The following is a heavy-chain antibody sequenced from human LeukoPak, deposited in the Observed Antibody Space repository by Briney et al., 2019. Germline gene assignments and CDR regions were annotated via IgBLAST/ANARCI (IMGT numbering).Heavy chain of an antibody. J-gene: IGHJ4*02. CDR2: IYSGDNT. CDR3: AKVGGAGTWYGNTWPFDY. D-gene: IGHD3-16*01. CDR1: GFTVSDNY. Sequence: GGSLRLSCAASGFTVSDNYMSWVRRAPGKGLEWVSVIYSGDNTYYADSVKGRFTISRDSSKNTLYLQMNSLRAEDTAVYYCAKVGGAGTWYGNTWPFDYWGQGTLVTVSS. V-gene: IGHV3-53*01.